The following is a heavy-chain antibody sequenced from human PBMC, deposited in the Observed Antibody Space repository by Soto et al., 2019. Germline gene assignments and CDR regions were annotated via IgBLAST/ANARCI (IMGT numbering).Heavy chain of an antibody. J-gene: IGHJ4*02. V-gene: IGHV2-5*02. CDR1: GFSLSTSGVG. Sequence: SGPTLVNPTQTLTLTCTFSGFSLSTSGVGVGWIRQPPGKALEWLALIYWDDDKRYSPSLKSRLTITKDTSKNQVVLTMTNMDPVDTATYYCAHTLIPNWGSRGAFDYWGQGTLVTVSS. CDR2: IYWDDDK. D-gene: IGHD7-27*01. CDR3: AHTLIPNWGSRGAFDY.